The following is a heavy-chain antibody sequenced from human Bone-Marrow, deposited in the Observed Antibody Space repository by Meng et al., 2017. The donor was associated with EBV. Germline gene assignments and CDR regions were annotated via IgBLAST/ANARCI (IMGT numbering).Heavy chain of an antibody. J-gene: IGHJ5*02. CDR2: VSGSGSTT. CDR1: GFTFSSYA. D-gene: IGHD2-21*02. Sequence: EXQLLEXXXGWVQPGXSLRLSXAASGFTFSSYAMNWVRQAPGKGLEWVSGVSGSGSTTYYADSVKGRFTVSRDNSNNTLYLQMTSLRAEDTAIYYCAKVEDCHGGACYSYNWFDPWGQGTLVTVSS. V-gene: IGHV3-23*01. CDR3: AKVEDCHGGACYSYNWFDP.